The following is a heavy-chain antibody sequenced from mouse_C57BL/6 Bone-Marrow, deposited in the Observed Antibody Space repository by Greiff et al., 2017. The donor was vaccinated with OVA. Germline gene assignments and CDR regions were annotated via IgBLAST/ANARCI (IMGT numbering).Heavy chain of an antibody. CDR3: ARSGSPAMDY. CDR1: GYAFSSYW. Sequence: VHLVESGAELVKPGASVKISCKASGYAFSSYWMNWVKQRPGKGLEWIGQIYPGDGDTNYNGKFKGKATLTADKSSSTAYMQLSSLTSEDSAVYFCARSGSPAMDYWGQGTSVTVSS. V-gene: IGHV1-80*01. CDR2: IYPGDGDT. J-gene: IGHJ4*01. D-gene: IGHD3-1*01.